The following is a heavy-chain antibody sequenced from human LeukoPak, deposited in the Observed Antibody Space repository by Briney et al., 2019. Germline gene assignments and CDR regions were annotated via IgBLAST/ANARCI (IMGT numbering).Heavy chain of an antibody. J-gene: IGHJ4*02. Sequence: PGGSLRLSCAASGFTFKSYDMHWVRQAAGEGLEWVSAIAAGDTYYPGSVKGRFTISRENAKNSLYLQMNSLRAGDTAVYYCARGGRGSSWFDNWGQGTLVTVSS. CDR1: GFTFKSYD. CDR2: IAAGDT. V-gene: IGHV3-13*01. CDR3: ARGGRGSSWFDN. D-gene: IGHD6-13*01.